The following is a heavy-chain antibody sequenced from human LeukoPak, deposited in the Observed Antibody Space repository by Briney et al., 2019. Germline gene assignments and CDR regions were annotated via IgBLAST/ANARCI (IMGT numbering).Heavy chain of an antibody. CDR2: ISYEGSNK. CDR1: GSTFSSYG. Sequence: GGSLRLSCAATGSTFSSYGMHWVRQAPGKGLEWVAAISYEGSNKFYADSVKGRFTISRDNSNTTLYLQMISLRAEDTAVYYCAKDPPLYFDRPEEYFQHWGQGTLVTVSS. CDR3: AKDPPLYFDRPEEYFQH. J-gene: IGHJ1*01. V-gene: IGHV3-30*18. D-gene: IGHD3-9*01.